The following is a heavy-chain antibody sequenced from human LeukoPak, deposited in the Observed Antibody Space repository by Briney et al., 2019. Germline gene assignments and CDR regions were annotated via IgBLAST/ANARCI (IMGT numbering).Heavy chain of an antibody. CDR1: GGSISSYY. J-gene: IGHJ4*02. Sequence: SETLSLTCTVSGGSISSYYWSWIRQPPGKGLEWIGRIYTSGSTNYNPSLKSRVTMSVDTSKNQFSLKLSSVTAADTAVYYCARDSNGPRPHYYDSSGYYDYWGQGTLVTVSS. V-gene: IGHV4-4*07. CDR3: ARDSNGPRPHYYDSSGYYDY. CDR2: IYTSGST. D-gene: IGHD3-22*01.